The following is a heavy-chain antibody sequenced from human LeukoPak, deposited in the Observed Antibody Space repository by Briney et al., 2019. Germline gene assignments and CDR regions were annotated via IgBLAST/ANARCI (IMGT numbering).Heavy chain of an antibody. CDR2: IYYTGSS. CDR3: ARGRYYFDY. V-gene: IGHV4-59*08. J-gene: IGHJ4*02. Sequence: SETLSLTCTVSGASINSHFRSSIRQPPGKGLEWVGSIYYTGSSNYNPSLESRVTISVDTSKNQFSLKLSSVTAADTAVYYCARGRYYFDYWGQGTLVTVSS. CDR1: GASINSHF.